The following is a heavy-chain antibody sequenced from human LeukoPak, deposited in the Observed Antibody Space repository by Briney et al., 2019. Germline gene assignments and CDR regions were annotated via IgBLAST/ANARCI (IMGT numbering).Heavy chain of an antibody. Sequence: SETLSLTCTVSGGSISSYYWSWIRQPPGKGLEWIGYIYYSGSTNYNPSLKSRVTISVDTSKNQFSLRLSSVTATDTAVYYCARESVVAGPEAHAFDIWGQGTMVTVSS. CDR3: ARESVVAGPEAHAFDI. J-gene: IGHJ3*02. D-gene: IGHD6-19*01. CDR2: IYYSGST. CDR1: GGSISSYY. V-gene: IGHV4-59*01.